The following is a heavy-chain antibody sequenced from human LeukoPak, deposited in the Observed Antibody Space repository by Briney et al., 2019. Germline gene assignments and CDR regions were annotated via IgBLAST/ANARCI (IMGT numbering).Heavy chain of an antibody. CDR3: ARRLSLRFDAFAV. CDR2: IADNGAT. D-gene: IGHD3-3*01. J-gene: IGHJ3*01. V-gene: IGHV3-23*01. CDR1: GFTFSRSA. Sequence: GGSLRLSCAASGFTFSRSAMTWVRQAPGKGPEWVSGIADNGATYYADSVKGRFIISRDTSKNTLLLQMNSLRADDTALYFCARRLSLRFDAFAVWGPGTVVTVSS.